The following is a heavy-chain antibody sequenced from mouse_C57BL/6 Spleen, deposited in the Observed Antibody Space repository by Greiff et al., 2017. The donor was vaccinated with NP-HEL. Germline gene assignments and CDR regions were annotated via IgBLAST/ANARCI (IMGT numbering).Heavy chain of an antibody. Sequence: VQLQQSVAELVRPGASVKLSCTASGFNIKNTYIHWVKQRPEQGLEWIGRIDPANGNTKYAPKFQGKATITADTSSNTAYLQLSSLTSEDTAIYYCASLPSSFAYWGQGTLVTVSA. CDR1: GFNIKNTY. D-gene: IGHD2-1*01. CDR2: IDPANGNT. CDR3: ASLPSSFAY. V-gene: IGHV14-3*01. J-gene: IGHJ3*01.